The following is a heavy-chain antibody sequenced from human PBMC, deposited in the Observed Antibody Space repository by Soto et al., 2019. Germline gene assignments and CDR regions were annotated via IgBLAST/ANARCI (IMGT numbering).Heavy chain of an antibody. CDR1: GFTFRTYA. CDR2: ISGSGGST. J-gene: IGHJ5*02. D-gene: IGHD1-26*01. Sequence: EVQLLESGGGLVQPGGSLRLSCAASGFTFRTYAMTWVRQAPGKGLEWVSTISGSGGSTYYADSVKGRFTISRDNSKNTLYLQMNSLRAEATAVYYCAKDGWELLRGFDPWGQGTLVTVSS. CDR3: AKDGWELLRGFDP. V-gene: IGHV3-23*01.